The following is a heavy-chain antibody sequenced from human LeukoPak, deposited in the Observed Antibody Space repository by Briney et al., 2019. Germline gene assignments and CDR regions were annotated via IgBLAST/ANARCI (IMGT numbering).Heavy chain of an antibody. CDR3: ARDPRMVRGVV. D-gene: IGHD3-10*01. J-gene: IGHJ4*02. CDR1: GFTFSSYS. Sequence: PGGSLRLSCAASGFTFSSYSMNWVRQAPGKGLEWVSSISSGSSYIYYADSVKGRFTISRDNAKNSLYPQMNSLRAEDTAVYYCARDPRMVRGVVWGQGTLVTVSS. V-gene: IGHV3-21*01. CDR2: ISSGSSYI.